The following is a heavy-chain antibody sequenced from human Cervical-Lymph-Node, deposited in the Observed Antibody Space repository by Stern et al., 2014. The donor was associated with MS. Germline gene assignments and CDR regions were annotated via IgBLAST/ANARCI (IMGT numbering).Heavy chain of an antibody. CDR2: INPNTGSS. CDR1: GYTFTSHY. V-gene: IGHV1-46*01. Sequence: VQLVESGPEVKKPGASVRVSCKASGYTFTSHYMHCVRQAPGQGLEWMGLINPNTGSSISAQRFQGRVAMTSDTSSTTVYLELSSLTSEETALYFCARDVARKYYFDYWGQGTLVTVSS. CDR3: ARDVARKYYFDY. D-gene: IGHD2-21*01. J-gene: IGHJ4*02.